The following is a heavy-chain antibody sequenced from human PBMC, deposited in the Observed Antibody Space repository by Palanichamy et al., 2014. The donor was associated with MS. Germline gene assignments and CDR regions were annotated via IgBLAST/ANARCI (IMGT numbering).Heavy chain of an antibody. CDR2: IVYDGSQK. V-gene: IGHV3-30*01. Sequence: AQLVESGGGVVQPGKSLRLSCEGSGFTFSSYAFHWVRQAPGKGLEWLALIVYDGSQKYHADSVKGRFTISRDNAKNTLYLQMNRLREEDTAIYFCVRPPGRGDPGGAFDVWGQGTRVIVS. CDR1: GFTFSSYA. J-gene: IGHJ3*01. CDR3: VRPPGRGDPGGAFDV. D-gene: IGHD4-17*01.